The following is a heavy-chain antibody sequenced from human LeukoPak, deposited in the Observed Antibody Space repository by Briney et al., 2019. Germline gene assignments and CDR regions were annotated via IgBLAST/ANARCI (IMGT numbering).Heavy chain of an antibody. V-gene: IGHV1-18*01. CDR1: GYTFTSYS. CDR2: ISTYKGNT. CDR3: ATTRRGYYDSSGYNDH. Sequence: GASVKVSCRASGYTFTSYSITWVRQAPGQGLEWMGLISTYKGNTDYAQNLQGRLTMTTDTPTSTAYMELRSLTSDDTAVYYCATTRRGYYDSSGYNDHWGQGTLVTVAS. J-gene: IGHJ5*02. D-gene: IGHD3-22*01.